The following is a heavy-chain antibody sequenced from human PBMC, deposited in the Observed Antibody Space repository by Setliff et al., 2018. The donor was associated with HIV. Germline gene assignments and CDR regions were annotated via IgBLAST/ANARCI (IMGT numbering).Heavy chain of an antibody. CDR1: GGSISTGGYY. CDR2: IYNSGGT. Sequence: SETLSLTCTVSGGSISTGGYYWSWIRQHPGKGLEWIGYIYNSGGTYYNPSLKSRITMSIDTSKNQFSLKLSSVTAADTAVYYCARGVTIFGVVTRHNYYMDVWGKGTTVTVSS. D-gene: IGHD3-3*01. V-gene: IGHV4-31*03. CDR3: ARGVTIFGVVTRHNYYMDV. J-gene: IGHJ6*03.